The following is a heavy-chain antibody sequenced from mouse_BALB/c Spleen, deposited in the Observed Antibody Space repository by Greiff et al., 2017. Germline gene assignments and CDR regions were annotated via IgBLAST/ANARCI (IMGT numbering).Heavy chain of an antibody. CDR2: ISDGGSYT. V-gene: IGHV5-4*02. Sequence: EVKLMESGGGLVKPGGSLKLSCAASGFTFSDYYMYWVRQTPEKRLEWVATISDGGSYTYYPDSVKGRFTISRDNAKNNLYLQMSSLKSEDTAMYYCARVAPYAMDYWGQGTSVTVSS. CDR1: GFTFSDYY. CDR3: ARVAPYAMDY. J-gene: IGHJ4*01. D-gene: IGHD6-1*01.